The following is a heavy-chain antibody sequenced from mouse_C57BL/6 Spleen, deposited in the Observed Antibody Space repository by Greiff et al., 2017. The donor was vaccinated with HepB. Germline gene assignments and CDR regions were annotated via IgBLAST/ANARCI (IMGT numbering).Heavy chain of an antibody. D-gene: IGHD2-1*01. V-gene: IGHV5-15*01. CDR2: ISNLAYSI. Sequence: EVKLMESGGGLVQPGGSLKLSCAASGFTFSDYGMAWVRQAPRKGPEWVAFISNLAYSIYYADTVTGRFTISRENAKNTLYLEMSSLRSEDTAMYYCARQGNYDAMDYWGQGTSVTVSS. CDR3: ARQGNYDAMDY. J-gene: IGHJ4*01. CDR1: GFTFSDYG.